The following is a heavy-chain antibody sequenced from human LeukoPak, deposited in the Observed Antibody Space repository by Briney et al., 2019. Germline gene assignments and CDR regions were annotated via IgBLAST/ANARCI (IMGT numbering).Heavy chain of an antibody. CDR3: AKDLTRDSSGYYYLFDY. V-gene: IGHV3-21*04. CDR2: ISSSSSYI. CDR1: GFTFSSYS. D-gene: IGHD3-22*01. J-gene: IGHJ4*02. Sequence: GGSLRLSCAASGFTFSSYSMNWVRQAPGKGLEWVSSISSSSSYIYYADSVKGRFTISRDNSKNTLYLQMNSLRAEDTAVYYCAKDLTRDSSGYYYLFDYWGQGTLVTVSS.